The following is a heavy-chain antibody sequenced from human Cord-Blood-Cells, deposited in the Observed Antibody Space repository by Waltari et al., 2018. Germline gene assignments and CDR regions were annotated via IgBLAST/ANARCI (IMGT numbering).Heavy chain of an antibody. CDR1: GGSFSGYY. J-gene: IGHJ3*02. CDR3: ARPRIVGATRAFDI. Sequence: QVQLQQWSAGLLKPSETLSLTCAVYGGSFSGYYWSWIRQPPGKGLEWIGEINHSGSTNYNPSLKSRVTISVDTSKNQFSLKLSSVTAADTAVYYCARPRIVGATRAFDIWGQGTMVTVSS. D-gene: IGHD1-26*01. V-gene: IGHV4-34*01. CDR2: INHSGST.